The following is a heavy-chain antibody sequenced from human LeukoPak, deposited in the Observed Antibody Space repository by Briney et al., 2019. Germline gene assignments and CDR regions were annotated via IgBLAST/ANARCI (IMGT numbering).Heavy chain of an antibody. CDR3: ARDRYQHDSSGYFGCYF. CDR2: IRYDGSNK. Sequence: GGSLRLSCAASGFTFSSYGMHWVRQAPGKGLEWVAFIRYDGSNKYYADSVKGRFTISRDNAKNSLYLQMNSLRAEDTAVYFCARDRYQHDSSGYFGCYFWGQGALVTVSS. CDR1: GFTFSSYG. J-gene: IGHJ4*02. D-gene: IGHD3-22*01. V-gene: IGHV3-30*02.